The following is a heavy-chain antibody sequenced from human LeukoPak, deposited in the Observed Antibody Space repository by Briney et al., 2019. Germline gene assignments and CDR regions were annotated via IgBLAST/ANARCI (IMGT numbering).Heavy chain of an antibody. CDR2: ISSSSSYI. V-gene: IGHV3-21*01. J-gene: IGHJ4*02. CDR3: ARGERGLYCSSTSCYPVL. D-gene: IGHD2-2*01. Sequence: GGSLRLSCAASGFTFSSYSMNWVRQAPGKGLEWVSSISSSSSYIYYADSVKGRFTISRDNAKNSLYLQMNSLRAEDTAVYYCARGERGLYCSSTSCYPVLGGQGTLVTVSP. CDR1: GFTFSSYS.